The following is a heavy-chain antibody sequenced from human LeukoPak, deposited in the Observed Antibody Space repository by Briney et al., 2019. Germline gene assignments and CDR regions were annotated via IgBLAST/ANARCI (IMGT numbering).Heavy chain of an antibody. J-gene: IGHJ4*02. Sequence: SETLSLICTVSVASISRGKNWWSWIRQPAGKGLEWNKRMYPSGNTNYNPSLKSRVTILVDTSKNQFSLKLSSVTAADTALYYCARDVYDSSGYYLDYWGQGTLVTVSS. CDR3: ARDVYDSSGYYLDY. V-gene: IGHV4-61*02. CDR1: VASISRGKNW. CDR2: MYPSGNT. D-gene: IGHD3-22*01.